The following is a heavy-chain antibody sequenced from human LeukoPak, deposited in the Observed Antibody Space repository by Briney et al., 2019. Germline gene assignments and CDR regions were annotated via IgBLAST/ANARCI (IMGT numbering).Heavy chain of an antibody. D-gene: IGHD4-17*01. CDR2: MSSGGTTI. CDR1: GFTFSSYE. CDR3: ASTVTPGDFYGDAFDI. V-gene: IGHV3-48*03. J-gene: IGHJ3*02. Sequence: GGSLRLSCAASGFTFSSYEMNWVRQAPGKGLEWISYMSSGGTTIYYADSVKGRFTISRDNAKNSPYLQMNSLRAEDTAVYYCASTVTPGDFYGDAFDIWGQGTMVTVSS.